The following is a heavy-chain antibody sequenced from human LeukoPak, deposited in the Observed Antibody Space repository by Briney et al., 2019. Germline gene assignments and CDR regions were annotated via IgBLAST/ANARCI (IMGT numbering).Heavy chain of an antibody. D-gene: IGHD3-10*01. Sequence: PGGSLRLSCAASGFTFSSYAMHWVRQAPGKGLEWVAVISYDGSNKYYADSVKGRFTISRDNSKNTLYLQMNSPRAEDTAVYYCARADYYGSGSFYSPDRSYYYYGMDVWGQGTTVTVSS. V-gene: IGHV3-30*04. CDR3: ARADYYGSGSFYSPDRSYYYYGMDV. CDR2: ISYDGSNK. J-gene: IGHJ6*02. CDR1: GFTFSSYA.